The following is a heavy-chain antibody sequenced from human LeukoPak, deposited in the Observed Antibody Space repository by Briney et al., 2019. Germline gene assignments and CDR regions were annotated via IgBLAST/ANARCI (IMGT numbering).Heavy chain of an antibody. D-gene: IGHD4-17*01. CDR3: TRDGTTVTTDYYYGMDV. Sequence: AAGSLCLSCAASGFTINSYQWNWVRQAPGRGLEWISYISSSGTTISYADSVKGRFTVSKDNAKNSLYLQMNSLRAEDTAVYYCTRDGTTVTTDYYYGMDVWGQGTTVTVSS. CDR1: GFTINSYQ. V-gene: IGHV3-48*03. CDR2: ISSSGTTI. J-gene: IGHJ6*02.